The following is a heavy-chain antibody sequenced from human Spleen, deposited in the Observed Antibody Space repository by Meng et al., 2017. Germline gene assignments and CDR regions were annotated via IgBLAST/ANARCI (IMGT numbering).Heavy chain of an antibody. CDR1: GGSISSGDYY. D-gene: IGHD2-2*01. CDR2: IYYSGST. Sequence: QVQLQESGPGLVKPSQTLSLTCSVSGGSISSGDYYWSWIRQPPGKGLEWIAYIYYSGSTYYNPSLKSRVSISVDTSKNQFSLKLSSVTAADTAVYYCASVVPTAKSYYFDYWGRGTLVTVSS. V-gene: IGHV4-30-4*01. J-gene: IGHJ4*02. CDR3: ASVVPTAKSYYFDY.